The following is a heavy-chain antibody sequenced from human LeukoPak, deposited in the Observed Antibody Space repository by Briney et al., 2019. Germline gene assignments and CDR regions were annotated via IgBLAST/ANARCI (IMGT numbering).Heavy chain of an antibody. CDR2: IIPHFGTA. J-gene: IGHJ6*03. CDR3: ARDSGYICYYFFGRGIDYYYYMDV. D-gene: IGHD5-12*01. CDR1: GRTFISYA. V-gene: IGHV1-69*01. Sequence: SVKVSCKVSGRTFISYALSWVRQAPGQGLEWMGGIIPHFGTANYAQKLQGRVTSTADESTSTAYMELSSMRSEDTAVYYCARDSGYICYYFFGRGIDYYYYMDVWGKGNTVTVSS.